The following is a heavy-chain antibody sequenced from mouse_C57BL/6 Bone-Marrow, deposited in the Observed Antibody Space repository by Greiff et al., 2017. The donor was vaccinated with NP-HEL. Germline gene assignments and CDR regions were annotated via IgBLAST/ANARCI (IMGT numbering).Heavy chain of an antibody. J-gene: IGHJ3*01. D-gene: IGHD1-1*01. Sequence: VKLQESGGDLVKPGGSLKLSCAASGFTFSSYGMSWVRQTPDKRLEWVATISSGGSYTYYPDSVKGRFTISRDNAKNTLYLQMSSLKSEDTAMYYCARNLLLRSAWFAYWGQGTLVTVSA. V-gene: IGHV5-6*02. CDR2: ISSGGSYT. CDR1: GFTFSSYG. CDR3: ARNLLLRSAWFAY.